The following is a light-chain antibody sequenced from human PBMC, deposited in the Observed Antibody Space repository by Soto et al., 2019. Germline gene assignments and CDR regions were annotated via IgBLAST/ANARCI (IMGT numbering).Light chain of an antibody. CDR3: LQYNGYSGT. CDR1: QSISTW. J-gene: IGKJ1*01. CDR2: DAT. V-gene: IGKV1-5*01. Sequence: DIPMTQSPSTLSASVGDTVTITCRASQSISTWLAWYQHKPGEAPRLLIFDATNLESGVPSRFTGSGAGTAFSLTLGSLQRDDFATYYCLQYNGYSGTFGQGTKVENK.